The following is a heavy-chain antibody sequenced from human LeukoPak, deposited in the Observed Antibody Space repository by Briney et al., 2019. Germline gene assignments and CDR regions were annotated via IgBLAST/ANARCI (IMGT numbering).Heavy chain of an antibody. CDR1: GGSISSYY. CDR2: IHTSGNT. J-gene: IGHJ4*02. CDR3: ARRVGSSGLRPNLQYYFDY. V-gene: IGHV4-4*07. D-gene: IGHD3-10*01. Sequence: PSETLSPTCTVSGGSISSYYSSWIRQPPGKGLEWIGRIHTSGNTDYNPSLKSRVTMSVDTSKNQFSLKLRSVTAADTAVDYWARRVGSSGLRPNLQYYFDYWGQGTLVTVSS.